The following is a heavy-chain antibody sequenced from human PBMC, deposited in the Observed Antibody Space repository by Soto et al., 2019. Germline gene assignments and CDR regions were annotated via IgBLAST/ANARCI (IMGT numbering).Heavy chain of an antibody. CDR2: ITPSGGST. CDR1: GYTFTSHY. Sequence: ASVKVSCKASGYTFTSHYMHWVRQAPGQGLEWMGIITPSGGSTSYAQKFQGRVTMTRDTSTSTVYMELTSLRAEDTGVYYCAREETAWPLAYGLDVWGRGTTVTVSS. D-gene: IGHD2-21*02. J-gene: IGHJ6*02. CDR3: AREETAWPLAYGLDV. V-gene: IGHV1-46*01.